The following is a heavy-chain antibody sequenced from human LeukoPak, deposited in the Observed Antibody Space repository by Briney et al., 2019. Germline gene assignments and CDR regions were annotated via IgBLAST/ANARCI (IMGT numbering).Heavy chain of an antibody. J-gene: IGHJ4*02. CDR2: INHSGNS. CDR3: ARKAVGPTSNYFDY. CDR1: GGSFSGNY. V-gene: IGHV4-34*01. D-gene: IGHD1-26*01. Sequence: PSETLSLTCAVYGGSFSGNYWIWIRQPPGKGLEWLGEINHSGNSNYNPSLKSRVTMSVDTSKNQISLKLSSVTAADTAIYYCARKAVGPTSNYFDYWGQGTLVTVSS.